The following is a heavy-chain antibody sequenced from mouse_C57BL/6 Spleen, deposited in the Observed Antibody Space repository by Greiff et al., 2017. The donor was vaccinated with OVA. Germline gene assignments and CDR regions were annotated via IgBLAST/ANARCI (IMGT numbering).Heavy chain of an antibody. CDR3: ARNDYGSSFYAMDY. Sequence: EVQLQQSVAELVRPGASVKLSCTASGFNIKNTYMHWVKQRPEQGLEWIGRIDPANGNTKYDPTFQGKATITADTSSNTAYLQLSSLTAEDTAIYYCARNDYGSSFYAMDYWGQGTSVTVSS. D-gene: IGHD1-1*01. V-gene: IGHV14-3*01. J-gene: IGHJ4*01. CDR2: IDPANGNT. CDR1: GFNIKNTY.